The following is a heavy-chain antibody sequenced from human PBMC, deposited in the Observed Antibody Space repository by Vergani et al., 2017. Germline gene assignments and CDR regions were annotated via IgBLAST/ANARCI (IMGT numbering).Heavy chain of an antibody. CDR2: ISYDGSNK. Sequence: QVQLVESGGGVVQPGRSLRHSCAASGFTFSSYALHWVRQAPGKGLEWVAVISYDGSNKYYADSVKGRFTISRDNSKNTLYLQMNSLRAEDTAVYYCAIDPDQWVRNDFWSGYLDYWGQGTLVTVSS. CDR3: AIDPDQWVRNDFWSGYLDY. CDR1: GFTFSSYA. J-gene: IGHJ4*02. D-gene: IGHD3-3*01. V-gene: IGHV3-30*01.